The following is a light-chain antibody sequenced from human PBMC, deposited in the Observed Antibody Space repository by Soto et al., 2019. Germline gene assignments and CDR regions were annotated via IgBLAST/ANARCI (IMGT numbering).Light chain of an antibody. J-gene: IGLJ2*01. CDR2: EVS. Sequence: QSVLTQPASVSGSPGQSITISCTGTSRDVGGYNYVSWHQQHPGKAPKVIITEVSNRPSGVSNRFSGSKSGNTASLTISGLQAEDEADYYCSSYTNKNSYILFGGGTKLTVL. CDR1: SRDVGGYNY. V-gene: IGLV2-14*01. CDR3: SSYTNKNSYIL.